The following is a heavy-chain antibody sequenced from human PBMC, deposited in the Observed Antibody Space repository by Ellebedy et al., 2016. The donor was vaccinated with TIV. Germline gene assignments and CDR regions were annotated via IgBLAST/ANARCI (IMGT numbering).Heavy chain of an antibody. CDR3: ARTGAVAGFDP. CDR1: GGSISSYY. CDR2: IYYSGST. D-gene: IGHD6-19*01. J-gene: IGHJ5*02. V-gene: IGHV4-59*01. Sequence: MPSETLSLTCTVSGGSISSYYWSWIRQPPGKGLEWIGYIYYSGSTNYNPSLKSRVTISVGTSKNQFSLKLSSVTAADTAVYYCARTGAVAGFDPWGQGTLVTVSS.